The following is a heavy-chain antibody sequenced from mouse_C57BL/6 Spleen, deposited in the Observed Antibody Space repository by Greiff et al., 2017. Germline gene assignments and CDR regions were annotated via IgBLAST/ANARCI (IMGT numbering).Heavy chain of an antibody. CDR3: TRHGKDYAMDY. CDR2: IDPETGGT. Sequence: QVQLQQSGAELVRPGASVTLSCKASGYTFTDYEMHWVKQTPVHGLEWIGAIDPETGGTAYNQKFKGKAILTADKSSSTAYMELRSLTSEDSAVYYCTRHGKDYAMDYWGQGTSVTVSS. CDR1: GYTFTDYE. V-gene: IGHV1-15*01. J-gene: IGHJ4*01. D-gene: IGHD2-1*01.